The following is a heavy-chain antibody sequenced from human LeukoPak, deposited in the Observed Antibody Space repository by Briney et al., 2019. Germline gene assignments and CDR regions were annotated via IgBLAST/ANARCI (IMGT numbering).Heavy chain of an antibody. J-gene: IGHJ4*02. Sequence: SETLSLTCAVSGGSISSSNWWSWVRQPPGKGLEWIGEIYHSGSTNYNPSLKSRVTISVDTSKNQFSLKLSSVTAADTAVYYCARGYRRVRGIDYWGQGTLVTVSS. D-gene: IGHD3-10*01. CDR2: IYHSGST. CDR1: GGSISSSNW. V-gene: IGHV4-4*02. CDR3: ARGYRRVRGIDY.